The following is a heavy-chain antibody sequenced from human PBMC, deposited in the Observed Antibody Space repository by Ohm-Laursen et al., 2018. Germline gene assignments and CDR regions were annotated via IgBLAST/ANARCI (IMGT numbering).Heavy chain of an antibody. CDR2: INPTGGMT. CDR1: GYTFTRYY. J-gene: IGHJ4*02. D-gene: IGHD1-26*01. Sequence: GASVKVSCKASGYTFTRYYMQWVRQAPGQGLEWMGIINPTGGMTSYAEKFQGRVTMTRDTSTSTVYMELSSLRSEDTAVYYCARDKGVGSYPLGGYYFDYWGQGILVTVSS. V-gene: IGHV1-46*01. CDR3: ARDKGVGSYPLGGYYFDY.